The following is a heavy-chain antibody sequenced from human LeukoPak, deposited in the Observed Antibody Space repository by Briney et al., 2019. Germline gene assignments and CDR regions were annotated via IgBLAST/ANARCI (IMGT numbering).Heavy chain of an antibody. V-gene: IGHV3-20*04. Sequence: GGSLRLSCAASGFTFYDYGMSWVRQAPGKGLEWVSGINWNGGSTGYADSVKGRFTISRDNAKNSLYLQMNSLRAEDTALYYCARYYYDSSGYYRYYYYGMDVWGQGTTVTVSS. CDR2: INWNGGST. J-gene: IGHJ6*02. D-gene: IGHD3-22*01. CDR1: GFTFYDYG. CDR3: ARYYYDSSGYYRYYYYGMDV.